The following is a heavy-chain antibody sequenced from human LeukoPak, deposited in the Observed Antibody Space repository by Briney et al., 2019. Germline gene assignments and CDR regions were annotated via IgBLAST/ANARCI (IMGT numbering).Heavy chain of an antibody. CDR3: ARVGIVIAVADFDY. Sequence: PSETLSLTCAVYGGSFSGYYWSWIRQPPGKGLEWIGEINHSGSTYYNPSLKSRVTISVDTSKNQFSLKLSSVTAADTAVYYCARVGIVIAVADFDYWGQGTLVTVSS. V-gene: IGHV4-34*01. D-gene: IGHD6-19*01. CDR2: INHSGST. J-gene: IGHJ4*02. CDR1: GGSFSGYY.